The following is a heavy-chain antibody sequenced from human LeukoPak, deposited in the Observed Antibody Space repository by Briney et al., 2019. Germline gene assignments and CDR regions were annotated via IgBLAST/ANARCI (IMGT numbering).Heavy chain of an antibody. CDR1: GFTFCSYA. D-gene: IGHD3-22*01. J-gene: IGHJ4*02. CDR3: AKDARRITMIVVVTPLDY. CDR2: ISGSGGST. V-gene: IGHV3-23*01. Sequence: GGSLRLSCAASGFTFCSYAMSWVRQAPGKGLEWVSAISGSGGSTYYADSVKGRFTISRDNSKNTLYLQMNSLRAEDTAVYYCAKDARRITMIVVVTPLDYWGQGTLVTVSS.